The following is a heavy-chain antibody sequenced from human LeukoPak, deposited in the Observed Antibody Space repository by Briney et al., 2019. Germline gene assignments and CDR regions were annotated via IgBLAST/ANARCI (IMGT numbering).Heavy chain of an antibody. Sequence: GGSLRLSCAASGFTFSSYSMNWVRQAPGKGREWVSSISSSSSYIYYADSVKGRFTISRDNAKNSLYLQMNSLRAEDTAVYYCARMETGTMGAFDIWGQGTMVTLSS. CDR1: GFTFSSYS. D-gene: IGHD1-1*01. J-gene: IGHJ3*02. CDR2: ISSSSSYI. CDR3: ARMETGTMGAFDI. V-gene: IGHV3-21*01.